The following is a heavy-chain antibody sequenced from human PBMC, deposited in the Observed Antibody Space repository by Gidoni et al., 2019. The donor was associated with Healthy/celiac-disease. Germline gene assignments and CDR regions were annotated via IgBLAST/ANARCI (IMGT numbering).Heavy chain of an antibody. CDR2: IYYSGST. V-gene: IGHV4-31*03. D-gene: IGHD1-26*01. Sequence: QVQLQESGPGLVKPSQTLSLPCPVSGVPISSGGYYWSWIRQHPGKGLEWIGYIYYSGSTYYNPSLKSRVTISVDTSKNQFSLKLSSVTAADTAVYYCARELVGATTAFDYWGQGTLVTVSS. CDR1: GVPISSGGYY. J-gene: IGHJ4*02. CDR3: ARELVGATTAFDY.